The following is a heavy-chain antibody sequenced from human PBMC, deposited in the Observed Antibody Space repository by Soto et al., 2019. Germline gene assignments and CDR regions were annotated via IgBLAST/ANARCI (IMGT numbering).Heavy chain of an antibody. D-gene: IGHD4-17*01. V-gene: IGHV1-18*01. J-gene: IGHJ1*01. CDR3: ARNRYGGTPDKTRSAEYFQH. CDR1: GYTFTSYG. CDR2: ISAYNGNT. Sequence: QVQLVQSGAEVKKPGASVKVSCKASGYTFTSYGISWVRQAPGQGLEWMGWISAYNGNTNYAQKLQGRVTMTTDTSTSTAYMELRSLRSDDTAVYYCARNRYGGTPDKTRSAEYFQHWGQGTLVTVSS.